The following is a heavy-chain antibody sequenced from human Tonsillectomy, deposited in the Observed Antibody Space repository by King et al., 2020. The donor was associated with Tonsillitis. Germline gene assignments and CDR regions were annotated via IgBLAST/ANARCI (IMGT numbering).Heavy chain of an antibody. CDR3: AISIAARPFDY. CDR2: MYISGSI. D-gene: IGHD6-6*01. Sequence: VPLQESGPGLVKPSQTLSLTCSVSGGSISSGSYYCSWIRQPAGRGLEWIGRMYISGSINYNPSLKSRVTMSVDTSKNQFSLNLRSATAADTAVYYCAISIAARPFDYWGQGILVTVSS. CDR1: GGSISSGSYY. V-gene: IGHV4-61*02. J-gene: IGHJ4*02.